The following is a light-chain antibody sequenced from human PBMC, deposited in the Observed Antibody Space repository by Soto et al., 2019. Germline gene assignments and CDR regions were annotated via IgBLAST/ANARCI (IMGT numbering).Light chain of an antibody. Sequence: ILMTQSPATLSVSPGERATLSCRASQRISSNLAWYHHQPGQAPRLLIYDAFTRATGIPARFSGSGSGTEFALTIGSLQSEDFAVYYCQQYDSWPETFGQGTKVDIK. V-gene: IGKV3-15*01. CDR1: QRISSN. CDR3: QQYDSWPET. CDR2: DAF. J-gene: IGKJ1*01.